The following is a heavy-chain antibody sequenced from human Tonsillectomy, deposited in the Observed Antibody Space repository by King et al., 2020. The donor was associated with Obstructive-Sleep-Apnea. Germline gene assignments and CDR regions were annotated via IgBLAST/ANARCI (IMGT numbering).Heavy chain of an antibody. CDR2: IYPGDSNT. V-gene: IGHV5-51*01. CDR3: AKADYSSGWSTFDF. CDR1: GYSFNNYW. D-gene: IGHD6-19*01. Sequence: VQLVESGAEVKKPGESLKISCKGSGYSFNNYWIGWVRQMPGKGLEWMGIIYPGDSNTRYSPSFQGQVTSSAGKSISTASRQWSSLKASDTAMYYCAKADYSSGWSTFDFWGQGTLVTVSS. J-gene: IGHJ4*02.